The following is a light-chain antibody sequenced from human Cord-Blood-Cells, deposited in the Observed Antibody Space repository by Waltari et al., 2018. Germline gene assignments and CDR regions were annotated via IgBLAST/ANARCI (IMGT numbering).Light chain of an antibody. J-gene: IGKJ2*01. Sequence: EIVLTQSPGTLSLSPGERATLSCRASQSVSRSYLAWYQQKPGQAPRLLIYGASSRATGIPDRFSGSESGTDFTLTISRLEPEDFAVYYCQQYGSSPPAYTFGQGTKLEIK. CDR2: GAS. V-gene: IGKV3-20*01. CDR1: QSVSRSY. CDR3: QQYGSSPPAYT.